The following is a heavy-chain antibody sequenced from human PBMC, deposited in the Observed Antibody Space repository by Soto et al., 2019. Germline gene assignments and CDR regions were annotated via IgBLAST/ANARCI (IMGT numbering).Heavy chain of an antibody. CDR3: ARSPRSSPYFDY. D-gene: IGHD6-13*01. J-gene: IGHJ4*02. V-gene: IGHV5-51*01. CDR1: GYTFSNFW. CDR2: IYPGDHET. Sequence: GESLKISCQCSGYTFSNFWIGWGRQLPGKGLEWMGIIYPGDHETRYSPSFHGKVTISADKSINTAYLQWNSLEASDTAFYFCARSPRSSPYFDYWGQGALVNRLL.